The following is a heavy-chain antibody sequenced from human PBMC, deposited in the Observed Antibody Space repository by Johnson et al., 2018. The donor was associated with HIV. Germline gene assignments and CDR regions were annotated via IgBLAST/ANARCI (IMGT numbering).Heavy chain of an antibody. CDR3: ARDEPIVVVVAAIGDAFDI. CDR1: GFTFSSYG. CDR2: ISYDGSNK. Sequence: QVQLVESGGGVVQPGRSLRLSCAASGFTFSSYGMHWVRQAPGKGLEWVAVISYDGSNKYYADSVKGRFTISRDNSKNTLYLQMNSLRAEDTAVYFCARDEPIVVVVAAIGDAFDIWGQGTMVTVSS. J-gene: IGHJ3*02. D-gene: IGHD2-15*01. V-gene: IGHV3-30*03.